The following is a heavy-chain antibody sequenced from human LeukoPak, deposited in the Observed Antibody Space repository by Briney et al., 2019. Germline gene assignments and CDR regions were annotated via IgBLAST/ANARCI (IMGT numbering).Heavy chain of an antibody. Sequence: GGSLRLSCAASGFTFGSYWMHWVRQAPGKGLVWVSEINEDGSNTRYADSMKGRFTISRDNARNTLYLQMNSLGAEDTAVYYCATRLVTALDYWGQGTLVTVSS. V-gene: IGHV3-74*01. CDR3: ATRLVTALDY. CDR1: GFTFGSYW. D-gene: IGHD4-23*01. J-gene: IGHJ4*02. CDR2: INEDGSNT.